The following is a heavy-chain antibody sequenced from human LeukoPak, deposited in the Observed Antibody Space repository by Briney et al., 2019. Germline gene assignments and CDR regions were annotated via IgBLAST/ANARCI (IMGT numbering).Heavy chain of an antibody. D-gene: IGHD4-17*01. CDR1: GFTFSNYA. CDR3: AKDSTVTTD. CDR2: ISGSGDDT. Sequence: GGSLRLSCAASGFTFSNYAMSWVRQAPGKGLDWVSGISGSGDDTYYADSVKGRFTIFRDKSKNTLYLQMNSLRAEDTAVYYCAKDSTVTTDWGQGTLVTVSS. J-gene: IGHJ4*02. V-gene: IGHV3-23*01.